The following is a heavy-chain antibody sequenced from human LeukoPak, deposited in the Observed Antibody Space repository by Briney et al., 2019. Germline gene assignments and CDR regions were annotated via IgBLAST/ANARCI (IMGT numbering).Heavy chain of an antibody. J-gene: IGHJ5*02. CDR1: GGSISSGGYY. D-gene: IGHD1-7*01. CDR3: ARHSSLRSPTTP. CDR2: IYYSGST. V-gene: IGHV4-31*03. Sequence: SETLSLTCTVSGGSISSGGYYWSWIRQHPGKGLEWIGYIYYSGSTYYNPSLKSRVTISVDTSKNQFSLKLSSVTAADTAVYYCARHSSLRSPTTPWGQGTLVTVSS.